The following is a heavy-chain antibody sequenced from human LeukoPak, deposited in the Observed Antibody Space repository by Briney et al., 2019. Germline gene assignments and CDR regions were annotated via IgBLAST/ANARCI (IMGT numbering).Heavy chain of an antibody. Sequence: ASVKVSCKASGFTFTNYDINWVRQATGQGLEWNGWMNPRNGNTGYAQKFQGRVTMTRDTSISTAYMELRSLRSEDTAVYYCVRDGEGVAISVNYWFDPWGQGTLVTVSS. D-gene: IGHD3-10*01. CDR3: VRDGEGVAISVNYWFDP. CDR1: GFTFTNYD. V-gene: IGHV1-8*01. CDR2: MNPRNGNT. J-gene: IGHJ5*02.